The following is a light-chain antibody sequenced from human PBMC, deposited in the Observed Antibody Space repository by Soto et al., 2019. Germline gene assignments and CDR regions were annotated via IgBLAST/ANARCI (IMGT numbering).Light chain of an antibody. CDR2: EVA. Sequence: HSALTQPPSASGSPGQSVTISCTGTSSDIGGYNYVSWYQQHPGKAPKLMIYEVAKRPSGVPDRFSGSKSGNTASLTVSGLQAEDEAEYYCSSYAGSNIHYAFGTGTKVTVL. V-gene: IGLV2-8*01. CDR3: SSYAGSNIHYA. CDR1: SSDIGGYNY. J-gene: IGLJ1*01.